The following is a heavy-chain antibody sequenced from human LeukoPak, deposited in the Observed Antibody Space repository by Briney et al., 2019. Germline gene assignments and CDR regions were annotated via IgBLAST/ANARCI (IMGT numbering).Heavy chain of an antibody. V-gene: IGHV3-48*03. Sequence: PGGSLRLSCAASGFTFSTYEMNWVRQAPGKGLEWVSYISSSGNTIYYADSVKGRFTISRDNAKNSLYLQMNSLRAEDTAIYYCATYRQVLLPFESWGQGTLVTVSS. J-gene: IGHJ4*02. D-gene: IGHD2-8*02. CDR1: GFTFSTYE. CDR3: ATYRQVLLPFES. CDR2: ISSSGNTI.